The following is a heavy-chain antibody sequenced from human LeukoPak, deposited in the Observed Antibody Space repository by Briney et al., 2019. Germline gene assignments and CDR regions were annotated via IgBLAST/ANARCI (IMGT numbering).Heavy chain of an antibody. J-gene: IGHJ4*02. V-gene: IGHV3-11*01. D-gene: IGHD3-10*01. CDR3: ARVRTYYGSGVDY. CDR1: GFTFSDHY. Sequence: GGSLRLSCAGSGFTFSDHYMSWIRQAPGKGLEWVSYISSSGSTIYYADSVKGRFTISRDNAKNSLYLQMNSLRAEDTTVYYCARVRTYYGSGVDYWGQGTLXTVSX. CDR2: ISSSGSTI.